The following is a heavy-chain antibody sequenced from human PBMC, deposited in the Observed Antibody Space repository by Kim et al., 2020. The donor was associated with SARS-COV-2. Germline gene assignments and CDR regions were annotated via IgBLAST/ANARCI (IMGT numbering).Heavy chain of an antibody. CDR2: ISYDGSHK. J-gene: IGHJ5*02. CDR3: AREWTFGTERYFDP. D-gene: IGHD1-1*01. CDR1: GFSFSSFA. V-gene: IGHV3-33*05. Sequence: GSLRLSCAASGFSFSSFAMHWVRQAPGRGLEWVTLISYDGSHKYYADSVKGRFTISRDNSKNTLYLEMNSLRDEDAAVYYCAREWTFGTERYFDPWGQGTLVIVSS.